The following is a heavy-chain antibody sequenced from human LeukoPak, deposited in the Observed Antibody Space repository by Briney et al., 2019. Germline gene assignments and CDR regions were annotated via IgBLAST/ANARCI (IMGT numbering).Heavy chain of an antibody. Sequence: GGSLRLSCAASGFTFSSYWMSWVRQAPGKGLGGVASIKEDGSDKYYVDSVKGRFTISRDNAKNSLYLQMKSLRADDTAVYYCARDFGSLEDYFDYWGQGTLVTVSS. CDR3: ARDFGSLEDYFDY. CDR2: IKEDGSDK. CDR1: GFTFSSYW. J-gene: IGHJ4*02. D-gene: IGHD3-10*01. V-gene: IGHV3-7*01.